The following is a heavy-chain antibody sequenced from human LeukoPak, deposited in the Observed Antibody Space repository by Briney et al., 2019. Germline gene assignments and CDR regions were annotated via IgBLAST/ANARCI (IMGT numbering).Heavy chain of an antibody. CDR1: GFTFSTYW. Sequence: PEGSLRLSCVVSGFTFSTYWMHWVRQAPGKGLVWVSRMKSDGSTATYAASVKGRFTISRDNAKNTLYLQMNSLRAEDTAVYYCARSNTYGATDYWGQGTLVTVSS. CDR2: MKSDGSTA. D-gene: IGHD4-17*01. J-gene: IGHJ4*02. CDR3: ARSNTYGATDY. V-gene: IGHV3-74*01.